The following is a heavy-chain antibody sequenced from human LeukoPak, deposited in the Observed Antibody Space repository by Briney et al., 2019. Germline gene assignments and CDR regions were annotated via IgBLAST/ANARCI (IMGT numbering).Heavy chain of an antibody. Sequence: GGSLRLSCAASGFTFSDYYMSWVRQAPGKGLEWVSTINNSGGSTYYADSVKGRFTISRDNSKNTLYLQMNSLRAEDTAVYYSAIKAKGDYWGQGTLVTVSS. J-gene: IGHJ4*02. CDR2: INNSGGST. D-gene: IGHD3-10*01. V-gene: IGHV3-23*01. CDR1: GFTFSDYY. CDR3: AIKAKGDY.